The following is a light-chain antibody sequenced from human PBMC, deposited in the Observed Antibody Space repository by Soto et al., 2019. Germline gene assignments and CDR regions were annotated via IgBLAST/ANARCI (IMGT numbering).Light chain of an antibody. CDR2: DTS. V-gene: IGKV3-20*01. J-gene: IGKJ4*01. Sequence: EIVLTPSPATLSLSPGERATLSCRASQSVSIKLAWYQQKPGQAPRLLIYDTSTRATGIPARFSGSGSGTEFSLTISRLEPEDFAVYYCHQYGISPFGGGTKVDIK. CDR1: QSVSIK. CDR3: HQYGISP.